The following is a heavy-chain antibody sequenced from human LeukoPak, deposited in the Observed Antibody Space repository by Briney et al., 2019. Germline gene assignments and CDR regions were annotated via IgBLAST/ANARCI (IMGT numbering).Heavy chain of an antibody. V-gene: IGHV3-11*01. J-gene: IGHJ5*02. Sequence: GGSLRLSCAASGFTFNDYYMSWIRQAPGKGLEWLSYINVGGTNTHYADSVKGRFTISRDNAKKSLYLEMNNLRAEDTAVYYCATDGAGFDTWGQGVLVTVSS. CDR2: INVGGTNT. CDR3: ATDGAGFDT. CDR1: GFTFNDYY.